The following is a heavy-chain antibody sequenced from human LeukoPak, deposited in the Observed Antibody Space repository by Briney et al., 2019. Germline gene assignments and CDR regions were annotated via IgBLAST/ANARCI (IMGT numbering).Heavy chain of an antibody. J-gene: IGHJ5*02. D-gene: IGHD3-16*01. CDR2: MNPNSGGT. CDR3: AGGGGELMRFNWFDP. V-gene: IGHV1-2*02. CDR1: GYTFTSYD. Sequence: GASVTVSCKASGYTFTSYDINWVRQATGQGLEWMGWMNPNSGGTNYAQKFQGRVTMTRDTSISTAYMELSRLRSDDTAWYECAGGGGELMRFNWFDPWGQGTLVTVSS.